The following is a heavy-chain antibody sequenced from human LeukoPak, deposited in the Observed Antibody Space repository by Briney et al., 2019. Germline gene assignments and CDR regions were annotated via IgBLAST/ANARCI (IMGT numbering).Heavy chain of an antibody. V-gene: IGHV4-39*01. CDR2: ISYSGTT. CDR3: ARHADRRNDYQRAMDV. D-gene: IGHD3-16*01. Sequence: SETLSLTCTVSGVSISSDPCYWGWIRQSPGKGLEWIGSISYSGTTYYNPSLKSRVTLSADTSKNHFSLKLSSVTAADTAVYYCARHADRRNDYQRAMDVWGQGTTVTVSS. CDR1: GVSISSDPCY. J-gene: IGHJ6*02.